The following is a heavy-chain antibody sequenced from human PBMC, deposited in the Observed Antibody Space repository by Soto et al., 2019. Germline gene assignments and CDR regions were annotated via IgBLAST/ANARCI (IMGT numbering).Heavy chain of an antibody. CDR2: IIPILGIA. D-gene: IGHD2-15*01. Sequence: QVELVQSGAEVKKPGSSVKVSCKASGGTFSSYTISWVRQAPGQGLEWMGGIIPILGIANYAQKFQGRVTITADKSTSTAYMELSSLRSDDTAVYYCARGRVVVVAASYGMDVWGQGTTVTVSS. CDR3: ARGRVVVVAASYGMDV. CDR1: GGTFSSYT. V-gene: IGHV1-69*02. J-gene: IGHJ6*02.